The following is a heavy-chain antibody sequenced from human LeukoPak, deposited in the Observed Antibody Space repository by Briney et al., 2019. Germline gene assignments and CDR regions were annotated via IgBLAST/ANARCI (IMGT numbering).Heavy chain of an antibody. D-gene: IGHD2-2*01. CDR3: AREGPAASTFFYYFMDV. V-gene: IGHV4-61*02. Sequence: PSETLSLTCTVSGGSISSGSYYWSWIRQPAGKGLEWIGRIYTSGSTNYNPSLKSRVTMSVDTSKNQFSLNLSSVTAADTAIYYCAREGPAASTFFYYFMDVWGKGTTVTVSS. CDR1: GGSISSGSYY. J-gene: IGHJ6*03. CDR2: IYTSGST.